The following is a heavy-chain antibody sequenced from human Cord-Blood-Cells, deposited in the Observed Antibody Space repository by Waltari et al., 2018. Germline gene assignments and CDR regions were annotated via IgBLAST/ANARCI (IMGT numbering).Heavy chain of an antibody. J-gene: IGHJ4*02. D-gene: IGHD6-13*01. CDR1: GFTFSSYA. CDR2: ISGRGGST. V-gene: IGHV3-23*01. Sequence: EVQLLESGGGLVQPGGSLRLSCAASGFTFSSYAMSWVRQAPGKGLEWVSAISGRGGSTYYADSVKGRFTISRDNSKNTLYLQMNSLRAEDTAVYYCAKDSRDGSSWFGQHLGYFDYWGQGTLVTVSS. CDR3: AKDSRDGSSWFGQHLGYFDY.